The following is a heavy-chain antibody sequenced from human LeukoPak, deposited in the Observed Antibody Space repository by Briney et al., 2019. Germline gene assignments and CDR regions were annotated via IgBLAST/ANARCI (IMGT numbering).Heavy chain of an antibody. J-gene: IGHJ4*02. CDR2: ISAYNGNT. CDR3: ARDRTVTTLFDY. Sequence: EASVKVSCKASGYTFTSYGISWVRQAPGQGLEWMGWISAYNGNTNYAQKLQGRVTMTTDTSTSTAYMGLRSLRSDDTAVYYCARDRTVTTLFDYWGQGTLVTVSS. CDR1: GYTFTSYG. V-gene: IGHV1-18*01. D-gene: IGHD4-17*01.